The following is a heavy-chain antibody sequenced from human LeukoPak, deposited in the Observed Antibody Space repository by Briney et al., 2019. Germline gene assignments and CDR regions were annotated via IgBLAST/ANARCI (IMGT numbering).Heavy chain of an antibody. J-gene: IGHJ1*01. D-gene: IGHD6-13*01. CDR1: GFTFSSYA. CDR3: ARAYSSSSGEYFQH. CDR2: ISYDGSNK. V-gene: IGHV3-30*04. Sequence: PGGSLRLSCAASGFTFSSYAMHWVRQAPGKGLEWVAVISYDGSNKYYADSVKGRFTISRDNSKNTLYLQMNSLRAEDTAVYYCARAYSSSSGEYFQHWGQGTLVT.